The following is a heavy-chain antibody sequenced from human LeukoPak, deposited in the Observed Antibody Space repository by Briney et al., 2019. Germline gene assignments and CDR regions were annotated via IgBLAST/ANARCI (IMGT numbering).Heavy chain of an antibody. D-gene: IGHD2-2*01. CDR3: ARYCTSTTCILRGFDY. CDR1: GYSFTSGYH. Sequence: SGAPFPTCSVSGYSFTSGYHWGWVRQAPGEGVGGVAKIYHTGSAHYNPSLKSRVTISVDTSKNQFSLKLSSVTAADTAVYYCARYCTSTTCILRGFDYWGQGTLVTVSS. J-gene: IGHJ4*02. V-gene: IGHV4-38-2*01. CDR2: IYHTGSA.